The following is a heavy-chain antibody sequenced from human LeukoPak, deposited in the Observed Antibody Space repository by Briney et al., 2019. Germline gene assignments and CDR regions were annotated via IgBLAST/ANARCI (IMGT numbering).Heavy chain of an antibody. Sequence: GASVKVSCKASGYTFTGYYMHWARQAPGQGLEWMGWINPNSGGTNYAQKFQGRVTMTRDTSISTAYMELSRLRSDDTAVYYCARDRARILTGQYNWFDPWGQGTLVTVSS. V-gene: IGHV1-2*02. J-gene: IGHJ5*02. CDR3: ARDRARILTGQYNWFDP. CDR2: INPNSGGT. CDR1: GYTFTGYY. D-gene: IGHD3-9*01.